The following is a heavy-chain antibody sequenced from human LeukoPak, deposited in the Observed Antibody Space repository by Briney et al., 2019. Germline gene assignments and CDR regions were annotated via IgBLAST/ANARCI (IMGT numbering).Heavy chain of an antibody. J-gene: IGHJ6*03. CDR1: GGSISSGAYC. CDR2: MYYDGST. CDR3: ARGPYYDFWSGYPYMDV. D-gene: IGHD3-3*01. V-gene: IGHV4-31*03. Sequence: PSKTLFLTCTVSGGSISSGAYCWSWIRQRPGKGLEWIGYMYYDGSTYSNPSLKSRLTISVDTSKNQFPLKLSSVTAADTAVYYCARGPYYDFWSGYPYMDVWGKGTTVTVSS.